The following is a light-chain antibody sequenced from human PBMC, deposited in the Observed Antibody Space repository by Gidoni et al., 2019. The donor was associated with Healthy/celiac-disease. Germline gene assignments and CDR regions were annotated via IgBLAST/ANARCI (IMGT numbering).Light chain of an antibody. CDR3: QQSYSTPPYT. V-gene: IGKV1-39*01. CDR1: QSMSSY. Sequence: IQMTRCPSSLSASVGDRVTITCRASQSMSSYLNWYQLKPGKAPKLLIYAASSLQSGVPSRFSGSGSGTDFTLTISSLQPEDFATYYCQQSYSTPPYTFGQGTKLEIK. J-gene: IGKJ2*01. CDR2: AAS.